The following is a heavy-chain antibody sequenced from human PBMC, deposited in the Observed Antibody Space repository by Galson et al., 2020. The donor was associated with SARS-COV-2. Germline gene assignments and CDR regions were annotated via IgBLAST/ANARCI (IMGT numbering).Heavy chain of an antibody. V-gene: IGHV1-2*02. CDR3: AKSGGQCTGGSCFSGAWLDP. CDR1: GYSFTRYY. Sequence: ASVKVSCKTSGYSFTRYYIHWVRQAPGHGLEWMGWIDPYSGRTNYAQKFQGRVTMTRDSSIRTAYLDLSSLTSADTAMFFCAKSGGQCTGGSCFSGAWLDPWGQGTLVTVSS. CDR2: IDPYSGRT. D-gene: IGHD2-15*01. J-gene: IGHJ5*02.